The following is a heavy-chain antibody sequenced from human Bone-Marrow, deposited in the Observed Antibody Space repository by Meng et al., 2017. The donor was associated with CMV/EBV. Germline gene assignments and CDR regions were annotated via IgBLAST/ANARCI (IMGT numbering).Heavy chain of an antibody. CDR1: GFTVSSNY. J-gene: IGHJ4*02. Sequence: GESLKISCAASGFTVSSNYMSWVRQAPGKGLEWVSYISSSGSTIYYADSVKGRFTISRDNSKNTLYLQMNSLRAEDTAVYYCARGKKGGELLYFDYWGQGTLVTVSS. D-gene: IGHD1-26*01. CDR3: ARGKKGGELLYFDY. V-gene: IGHV3-48*01. CDR2: ISSSGSTI.